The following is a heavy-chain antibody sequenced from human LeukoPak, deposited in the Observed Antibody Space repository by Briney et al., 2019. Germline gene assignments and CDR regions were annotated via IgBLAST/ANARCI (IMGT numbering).Heavy chain of an antibody. J-gene: IGHJ4*02. Sequence: PGGSLRLSCAASGLTFSSYAMSWVRQAPGKGLEWVSAISGSGGSTYYADSVKGRFTISRDNSKNTLYLQMNSLRAEDTAVYYCAKITHDDYGDYYFDYWGQGTLVTVSS. CDR2: ISGSGGST. D-gene: IGHD4-17*01. CDR3: AKITHDDYGDYYFDY. V-gene: IGHV3-23*01. CDR1: GLTFSSYA.